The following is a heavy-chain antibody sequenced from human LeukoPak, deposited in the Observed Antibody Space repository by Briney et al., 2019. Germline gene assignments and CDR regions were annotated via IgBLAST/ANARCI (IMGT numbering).Heavy chain of an antibody. D-gene: IGHD3-10*01. Sequence: PSETLSLTCTVSGGSISSGGYYWSWIRQHPGKGLEWIGYIYYSGSTYYNPSLKSRVTISVDTSKNQFSLKLSSVTAADTAVYYCARDSFRPPDYYYGMDVWGQGTTVTVSS. CDR1: GGSISSGGYY. J-gene: IGHJ6*02. CDR3: ARDSFRPPDYYYGMDV. V-gene: IGHV4-31*03. CDR2: IYYSGST.